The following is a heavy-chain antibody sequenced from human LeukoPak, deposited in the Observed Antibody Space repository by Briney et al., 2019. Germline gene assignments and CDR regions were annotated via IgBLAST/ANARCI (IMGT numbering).Heavy chain of an antibody. J-gene: IGHJ6*02. D-gene: IGHD6-13*01. CDR2: MNPNSGNT. CDR3: ARGQYSSSWYRSYYYYGMDV. V-gene: IGHV1-8*01. Sequence: ASVKVSCKASGYTFTSYDINWVRQATGQELEWMGWMNPNSGNTGYAQKFQGRVTMTRNTSISTAYMELSSLRSEDTAVYYCARGQYSSSWYRSYYYYGMDVWGQGTTVTVSS. CDR1: GYTFTSYD.